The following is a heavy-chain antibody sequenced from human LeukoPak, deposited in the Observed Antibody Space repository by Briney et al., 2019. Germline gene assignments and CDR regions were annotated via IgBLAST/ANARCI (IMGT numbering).Heavy chain of an antibody. CDR2: IYPRDGST. Sequence: ASVKVSCKASGYTFTSNYIHWVRQAPGQGLEWMGMIYPRDGSTSYAQKFQGRVTVTRDTSTSTVHMELSGLRSGDTAVYYCARDQEGYDYWGQGTLVTVSS. CDR3: ARDQEGYDY. D-gene: IGHD5-24*01. V-gene: IGHV1-46*01. CDR1: GYTFTSNY. J-gene: IGHJ4*02.